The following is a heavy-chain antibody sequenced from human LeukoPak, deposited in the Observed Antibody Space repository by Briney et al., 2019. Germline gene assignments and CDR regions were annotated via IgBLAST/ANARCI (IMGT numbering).Heavy chain of an antibody. CDR2: IRSKANSYAT. CDR3: ARTSQQWLVLYYFDY. D-gene: IGHD6-19*01. J-gene: IGHJ4*02. V-gene: IGHV3-73*01. Sequence: GGSLRLSCAASGFTFSDSAMHWVRQASGKGLEWVGRIRSKANSYATTYDASVKGRFTISRDDSKNTLYLQMNSLRAEDTAVYYCARTSQQWLVLYYFDYWGQGTLVTVSS. CDR1: GFTFSDSA.